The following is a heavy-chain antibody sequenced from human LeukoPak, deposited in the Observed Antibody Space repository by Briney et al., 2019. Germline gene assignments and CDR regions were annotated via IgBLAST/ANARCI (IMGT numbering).Heavy chain of an antibody. J-gene: IGHJ6*03. V-gene: IGHV4-61*02. CDR2: IYTSGST. D-gene: IGHD2-2*02. CDR1: GGSISSGSYY. CDR3: ARETELYCSSTSCYIPGGYYYYYYYMDV. Sequence: SSETLSLTCTVSGGSISSGSYYWSWIRQPAGKGLEWIGRIYTSGSTNYNPSLKSRVTISVDTSKNQFSLKLNSVTAADTAVYYCARETELYCSSTSCYIPGGYYYYYYYMDVWGKGTTVTASS.